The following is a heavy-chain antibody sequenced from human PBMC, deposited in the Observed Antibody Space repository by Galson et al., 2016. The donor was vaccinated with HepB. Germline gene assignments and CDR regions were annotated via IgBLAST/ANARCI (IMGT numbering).Heavy chain of an antibody. Sequence: SVKVSCKASGYTFTSYAMHWVRQAPGQRLEWMGWINAGNGNTKYSQKFQGRVTITRDTSASTAYVELRSLRSEDTAVYYCARDSGSPNWFDPWGQGTLVAVSS. CDR3: ARDSGSPNWFDP. CDR2: INAGNGNT. D-gene: IGHD1-26*01. CDR1: GYTFTSYA. J-gene: IGHJ5*02. V-gene: IGHV1-3*01.